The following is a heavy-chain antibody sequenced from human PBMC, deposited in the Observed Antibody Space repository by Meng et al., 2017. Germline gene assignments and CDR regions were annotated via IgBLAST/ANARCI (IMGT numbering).Heavy chain of an antibody. Sequence: QGQLVQSGAEWKKPGASVKVSCKASGYTFPDYWLHWVRRAPGQGLEWMGRINPKSGDTHYAQRFQGRVTMTGDTSISTAYMELSGLRSDDTAMYYCARDEDISAAGKLFGDYWGQGTLVTVSS. CDR2: INPKSGDT. CDR3: ARDEDISAAGKLFGDY. D-gene: IGHD6-13*01. CDR1: GYTFPDYW. J-gene: IGHJ4*02. V-gene: IGHV1-2*06.